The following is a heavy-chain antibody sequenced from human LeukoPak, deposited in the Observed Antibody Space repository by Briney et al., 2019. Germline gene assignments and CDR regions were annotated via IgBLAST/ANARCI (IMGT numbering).Heavy chain of an antibody. V-gene: IGHV1-8*02. CDR1: GGTFSSYA. CDR3: ARASYDSSGYKD. CDR2: MNPNSGNT. Sequence: ASVKVSCKASGGTFSSYAISWVRQAPGQGLEWMGWMNPNSGNTGYAQKFQGRVTMTRNTSISTAYMELSSVRSENTAVYYCARASYDSSGYKDWGQGTLVTVSS. J-gene: IGHJ4*02. D-gene: IGHD3-22*01.